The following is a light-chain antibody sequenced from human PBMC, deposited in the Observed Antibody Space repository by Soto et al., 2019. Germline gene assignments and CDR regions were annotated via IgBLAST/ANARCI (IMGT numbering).Light chain of an antibody. CDR2: AAS. V-gene: IGKV1-39*01. CDR1: QRVDSY. CDR3: QQTYTSVAT. J-gene: IGKJ1*01. Sequence: DIQVTQSPSSLSASVGDSVTLSCQTSQRVDSYIHWYQHQSGKPPKLLIYAASTLQDGVPSRFSGGGSGTAFSLLSTGLQPGDSATYYCQQTYTSVATFGQGTKV.